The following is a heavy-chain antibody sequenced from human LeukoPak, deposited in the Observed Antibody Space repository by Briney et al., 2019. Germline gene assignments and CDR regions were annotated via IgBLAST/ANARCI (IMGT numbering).Heavy chain of an antibody. J-gene: IGHJ4*02. D-gene: IGHD2-2*01. CDR1: GFTFSSYS. V-gene: IGHV3-48*01. CDR2: ISSSSSTI. Sequence: GGSLRLSCAASGFTFSSYSMNWVRQAPGKGLEWVSYISSSSSTIYYADSVKGRFTISRDSSKNTLSLQMNSLRAEDTAVYYCAKIPKGGYFDYWGQGTLVTVSS. CDR3: AKIPKGGYFDY.